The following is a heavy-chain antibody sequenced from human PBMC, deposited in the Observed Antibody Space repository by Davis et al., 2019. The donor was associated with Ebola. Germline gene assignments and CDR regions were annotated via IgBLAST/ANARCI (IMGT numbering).Heavy chain of an antibody. CDR1: GYTFTSYG. CDR2: ISAYNGNT. J-gene: IGHJ3*02. V-gene: IGHV1-18*01. CDR3: ASTVGAIRVLPFDI. Sequence: ASVKVSCKASGYTFTSYGISWVRQAPGQGLEWMGWISAYNGNTNYAQKLQGRVTMTTDTSTSTAYMELRSLRSDDTAVYYCASTVGAIRVLPFDIWGQGTMVTVSS. D-gene: IGHD1-26*01.